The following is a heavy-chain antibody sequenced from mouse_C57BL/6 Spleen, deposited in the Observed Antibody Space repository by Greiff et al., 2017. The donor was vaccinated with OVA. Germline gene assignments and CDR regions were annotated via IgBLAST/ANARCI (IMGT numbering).Heavy chain of an antibody. CDR2: IYPGSGST. D-gene: IGHD3-2*02. Sequence: QVQLKQSGAELVKPGASVKMSCKASGYTFTSYWITWVKQRPGQGLEWIGDIYPGSGSTNYNEKFKSKATLTVDTSSSTAYMQLSSLTSEDSAVYYCARSGDAWFAYWGQGTLVTVSA. CDR1: GYTFTSYW. J-gene: IGHJ3*01. CDR3: ARSGDAWFAY. V-gene: IGHV1-55*01.